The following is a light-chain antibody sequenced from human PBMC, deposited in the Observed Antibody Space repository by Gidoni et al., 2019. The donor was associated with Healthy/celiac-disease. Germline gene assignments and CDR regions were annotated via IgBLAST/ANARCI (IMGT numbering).Light chain of an antibody. V-gene: IGKV1-39*01. CDR2: AAS. CDR1: QSISSY. J-gene: IGKJ2*01. CDR3: QQSYSTPRT. Sequence: DIQMTQSPSSLSASVGDRVTITCRASQSISSYLNWYQQKPGKAPKLLFYAASSLQSGVPSRFSGSGSGTDFTLTISCLQPEDFATYYCQQSYSTPRTFXQXTKLEIK.